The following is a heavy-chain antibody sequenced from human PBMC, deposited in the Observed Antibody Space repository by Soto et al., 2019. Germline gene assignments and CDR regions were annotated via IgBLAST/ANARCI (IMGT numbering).Heavy chain of an antibody. J-gene: IGHJ4*02. Sequence: QVQLVESGGGLVKPGGSLRLSCAISGFTFGDYYMSWIRQAPGKGLEWLAYISSSGTTADYSDSVKGRFTIPRDNTKNSVFLQMNSLGADDTAVYYCARDRGPPNFDWLLTLWGQGTLVTVSS. CDR1: GFTFGDYY. V-gene: IGHV3-11*01. CDR3: ARDRGPPNFDWLLTL. D-gene: IGHD3-9*01. CDR2: ISSSGTTA.